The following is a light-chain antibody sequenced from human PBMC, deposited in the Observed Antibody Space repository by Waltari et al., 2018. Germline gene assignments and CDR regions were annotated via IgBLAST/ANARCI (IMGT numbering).Light chain of an antibody. V-gene: IGKV1-33*01. J-gene: IGKJ4*01. Sequence: DIQMTQSPSSLSASVGDRVTITCRASQGINNYLSWYQQKPGRGPKRLIYSTSTLETGVPSRVSGSGSGTDYSLTISGLQPEDLATYYCQQYAAFPLTFGGGTKVEIK. CDR2: STS. CDR3: QQYAAFPLT. CDR1: QGINNY.